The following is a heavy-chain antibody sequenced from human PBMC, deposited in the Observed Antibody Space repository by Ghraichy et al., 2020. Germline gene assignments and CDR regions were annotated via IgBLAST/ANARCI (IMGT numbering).Heavy chain of an antibody. CDR2: IYYSGST. D-gene: IGHD3-3*01. CDR1: GGSISSYY. Sequence: SETLSLTCTVSGGSISSYYWSWIRQPPGKGLEWIGYIYYSGSTNYNPSLKSRVTISVDTSKNQFSLKLSSVTAADTAVYYCARSPTHHKITIFGVAPPNYYYYGMDVWGQGTTVTVSS. V-gene: IGHV4-59*01. CDR3: ARSPTHHKITIFGVAPPNYYYYGMDV. J-gene: IGHJ6*02.